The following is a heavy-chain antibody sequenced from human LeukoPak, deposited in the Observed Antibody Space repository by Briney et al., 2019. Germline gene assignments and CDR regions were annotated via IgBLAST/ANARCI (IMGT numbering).Heavy chain of an antibody. Sequence: SETLSLTCTVSGGSISSSSYYWGWIRQPPGKGLEWLGSIYYSGSTYYNPSLKSRATISVDTSKNQFSLKLSSVTAADTAVYYCARDKKTYYYDSSGYSGIDYWGQETLVTVSS. V-gene: IGHV4-39*02. CDR1: GGSISSSSYY. CDR2: IYYSGST. J-gene: IGHJ4*02. D-gene: IGHD3-22*01. CDR3: ARDKKTYYYDSSGYSGIDY.